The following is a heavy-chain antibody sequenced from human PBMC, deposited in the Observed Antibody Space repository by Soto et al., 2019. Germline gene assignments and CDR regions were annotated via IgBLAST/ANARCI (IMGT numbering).Heavy chain of an antibody. V-gene: IGHV1-18*01. CDR2: ISGYNGNT. Sequence: QVQVVQSGDEVKKPGASVKVSCKASGYTFTNYGFSWVRQVPGLGLEWMGWISGYNGNTKYAEKFQGRVTMTTDTSTSTAHMELRSLRSDDTAVYYCAREGQAPYYYYGMDVWGQGTAVTVSS. CDR1: GYTFTNYG. CDR3: AREGQAPYYYYGMDV. J-gene: IGHJ6*02.